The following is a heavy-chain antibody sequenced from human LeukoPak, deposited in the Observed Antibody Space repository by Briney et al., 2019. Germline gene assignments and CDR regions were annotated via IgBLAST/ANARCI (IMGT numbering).Heavy chain of an antibody. CDR2: ISYYGSDK. CDR3: AKDRWTGSYYFDF. J-gene: IGHJ4*02. D-gene: IGHD4-23*01. V-gene: IGHV3-30*18. Sequence: GGSLRLSCAASGFTFSNYDMHWVRQAPRKGLEWVSVISYYGSDKSYADYVKGRFTISRDNSKGTLYLQMNSLRPEDTAVYYCAKDRWTGSYYFDFWGQGALLTVSS. CDR1: GFTFSNYD.